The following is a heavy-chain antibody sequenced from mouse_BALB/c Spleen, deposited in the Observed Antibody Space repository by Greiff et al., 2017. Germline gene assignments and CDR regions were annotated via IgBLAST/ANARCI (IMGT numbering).Heavy chain of an antibody. J-gene: IGHJ4*01. Sequence: EVQGVESGGGLVQPGGSLKLSCAASGFTFNTNAMNWVRQAPGKGLEWVARIRSKSNNYATYYADSVKDRFTISRDDSQSMLYLQMNNLKTEDTAMYYCVRADPTVGAMDYWGQGTSVTVSS. V-gene: IGHV10S3*01. CDR1: GFTFNTNA. CDR3: VRADPTVGAMDY. D-gene: IGHD1-1*01. CDR2: IRSKSNNYAT.